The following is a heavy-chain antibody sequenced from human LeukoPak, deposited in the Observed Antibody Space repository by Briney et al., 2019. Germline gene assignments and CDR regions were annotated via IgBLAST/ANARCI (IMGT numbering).Heavy chain of an antibody. J-gene: IGHJ5*02. Sequence: PSETLSLTCTVSGGSISSSSYYWGWIRQPPGKGLEWIGSIYYSGSTYYNPSLKSRVTISVDTSKNQFSLKLSSVTAADTAVYYCAREMTPPAGGYVSWGQGTLVTVSS. CDR3: AREMTPPAGGYVS. CDR2: IYYSGST. CDR1: GGSISSSSYY. V-gene: IGHV4-39*07. D-gene: IGHD5-12*01.